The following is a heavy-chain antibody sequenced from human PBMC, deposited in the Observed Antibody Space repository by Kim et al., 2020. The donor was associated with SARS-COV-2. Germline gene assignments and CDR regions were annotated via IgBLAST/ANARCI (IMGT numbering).Heavy chain of an antibody. J-gene: IGHJ3*02. CDR3: AKEATSFGVVLCAFDI. CDR2: ISGSGGST. CDR1: GFTFSSYA. D-gene: IGHD3-3*01. Sequence: GGSLRLSCAASGFTFSSYAMSWVRQAPGKGLEWVSAISGSGGSTYYAASVKGRFTISRDNSKNTLYLQMNSLRAEDTAVYSCAKEATSFGVVLCAFDIWGQGTMVTVSS. V-gene: IGHV3-23*01.